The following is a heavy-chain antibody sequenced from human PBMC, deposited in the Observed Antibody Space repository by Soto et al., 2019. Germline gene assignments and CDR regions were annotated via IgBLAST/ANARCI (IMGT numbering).Heavy chain of an antibody. CDR3: SSGRDSFGGSGYSRVDY. D-gene: IGHD3-22*01. J-gene: IGHJ4*02. Sequence: QVQLLQSGAEVQKPGSSVRVSCKTSGVTFNSHSLHWVRQAPGQGLEWMGGFTPMLGTANYAQKFQGRVNLTADESTSTAYMDLSNLRPVGTALYDCSSGRDSFGGSGYSRVDYWGQGTQVTVSS. CDR2: FTPMLGTA. V-gene: IGHV1-69*01. CDR1: GVTFNSHS.